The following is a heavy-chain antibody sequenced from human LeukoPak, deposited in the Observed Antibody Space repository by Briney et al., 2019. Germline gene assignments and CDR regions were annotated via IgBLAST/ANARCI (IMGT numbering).Heavy chain of an antibody. V-gene: IGHV3-23*01. D-gene: IGHD1-1*01. Sequence: GGSLRLSCAASGFTFSSYGMHWVRQAPGKGLEWVSAISGSGGSTYYADSVKGRFTISRDNSKNTLYLQMNSLRAEDAAVYYCAKEGTTGTTPFDYWGQGTLVTVSS. CDR1: GFTFSSYG. CDR3: AKEGTTGTTPFDY. CDR2: ISGSGGST. J-gene: IGHJ4*02.